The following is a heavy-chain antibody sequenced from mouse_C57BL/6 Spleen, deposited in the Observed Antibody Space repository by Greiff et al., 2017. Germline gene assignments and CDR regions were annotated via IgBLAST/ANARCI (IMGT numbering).Heavy chain of an antibody. V-gene: IGHV3-6*01. CDR2: ISYDGSN. Sequence: ESGPGLVKPSQSLSLTCSVTGYSITSGYYWNWIRQFPGNKLEWMGYISYDGSNNYNQSLKNRISITRDTSKNKLFLKLNSVTTEDTATYYCARGPPYSNYVFAYWGQGTLVTVAA. J-gene: IGHJ3*01. CDR3: ARGPPYSNYVFAY. D-gene: IGHD2-5*01. CDR1: GYSITSGYY.